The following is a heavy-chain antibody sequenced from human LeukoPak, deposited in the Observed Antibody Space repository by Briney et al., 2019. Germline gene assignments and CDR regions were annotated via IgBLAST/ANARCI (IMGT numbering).Heavy chain of an antibody. CDR3: ARDRCGGDCSDYYFDY. CDR1: GGTLSSYT. V-gene: IGHV1-69*04. J-gene: IGHJ4*02. Sequence: SVKVSCKASGGTLSSYTISWVRQAPGQGLEWMGRIIPNRCIANYAQKLHGRVTITADKSTSIAYMELRSMRSEDTAVYYCARDRCGGDCSDYYFDYWGQGTLVTVSS. CDR2: IIPNRCIA. D-gene: IGHD2-21*01.